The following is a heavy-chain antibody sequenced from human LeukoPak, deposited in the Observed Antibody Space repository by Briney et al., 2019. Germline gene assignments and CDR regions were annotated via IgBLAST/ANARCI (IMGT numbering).Heavy chain of an antibody. CDR3: ARLADPMVRGVHFDY. CDR1: GGSISSYY. J-gene: IGHJ4*02. D-gene: IGHD3-10*01. Sequence: SETLSLTCIVSGGSISSYYWDWIRQPPGKGLEWIGKIYYNGSTYYNPSLKSRVTISVDTSKNQFSLKLSSVTAADTAVYYCARLADPMVRGVHFDYWGQGTLVTVSS. V-gene: IGHV4-39*01. CDR2: IYYNGST.